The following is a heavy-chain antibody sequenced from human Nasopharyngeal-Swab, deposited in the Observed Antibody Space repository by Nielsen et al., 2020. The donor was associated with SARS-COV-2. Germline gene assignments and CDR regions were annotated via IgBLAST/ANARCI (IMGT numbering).Heavy chain of an antibody. V-gene: IGHV3-23*01. D-gene: IGHD2-8*02. CDR3: AKDTSLVGATFDY. J-gene: IGHJ4*02. CDR2: ISGSGGST. Sequence: GESLKISCAASGFTFSSYAMSWVRQAPGKGLEWVSAISGSGGSTYHADSVKGRFTISRDNSKNTLYLQMNSLRAEDTAVYYCAKDTSLVGATFDYWGQGTLVTVSS. CDR1: GFTFSSYA.